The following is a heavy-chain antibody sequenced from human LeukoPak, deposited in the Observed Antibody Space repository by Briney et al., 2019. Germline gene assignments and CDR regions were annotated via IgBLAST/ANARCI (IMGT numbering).Heavy chain of an antibody. CDR2: ITSSSSYI. J-gene: IGHJ4*02. CDR3: ARENSGSYYQFDC. Sequence: GGSLRLSCAASGFTFSSYSMNWVRQAPGKGLEWVSSITSSSSYIYYADSVKGRFTISRDNAKNSLYLQMNSLRPEDTAVYYCARENSGSYYQFDCWGQGTLVTVSS. CDR1: GFTFSSYS. V-gene: IGHV3-21*01. D-gene: IGHD1-26*01.